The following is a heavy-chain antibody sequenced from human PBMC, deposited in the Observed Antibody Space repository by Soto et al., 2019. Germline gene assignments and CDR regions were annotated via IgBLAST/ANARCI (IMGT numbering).Heavy chain of an antibody. CDR1: GYTFTSYD. CDR2: MNPNSGNT. CDR3: ARGSVTMVRGVNNFDY. D-gene: IGHD3-10*01. Sequence: ASVKVSCKASGYTFTSYDINWVRQATGQGLEWMGWMNPNSGNTGYAQKFQGRVTMTRNTSISTAYMELSSLRSEDTAVYYCARGSVTMVRGVNNFDYWGQGTLVTVS. J-gene: IGHJ4*02. V-gene: IGHV1-8*01.